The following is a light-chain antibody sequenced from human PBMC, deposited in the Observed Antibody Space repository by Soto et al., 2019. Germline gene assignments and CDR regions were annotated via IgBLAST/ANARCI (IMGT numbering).Light chain of an antibody. CDR1: QGISSY. CDR3: QQYYSYPFT. Sequence: AIRMTQSPSSFSASTGDRVTITCRASQGISSYLAWYQQKPGKAPKLLIYAASTLQSGVPSRFSGSGSWTDFTLTISCLQSDDVATYYCQQYYSYPFTFGPGTKVDIK. V-gene: IGKV1-8*01. J-gene: IGKJ3*01. CDR2: AAS.